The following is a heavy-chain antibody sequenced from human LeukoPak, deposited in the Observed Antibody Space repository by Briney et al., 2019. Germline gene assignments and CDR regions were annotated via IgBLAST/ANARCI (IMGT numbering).Heavy chain of an antibody. CDR3: ASPSYGSGSYLDY. CDR1: GGSISSSSW. J-gene: IGHJ4*02. CDR2: IYHSGST. Sequence: SETLSLTCAVSGGSISSSSWWSWVRQPPGKGLEWIGEIYHSGSTNYNPSLRSRVTISVDKSKNQFSLKLSSVTAADTAVYYCASPSYGSGSYLDYWGQGTLVTVSS. V-gene: IGHV4-4*02. D-gene: IGHD3-10*01.